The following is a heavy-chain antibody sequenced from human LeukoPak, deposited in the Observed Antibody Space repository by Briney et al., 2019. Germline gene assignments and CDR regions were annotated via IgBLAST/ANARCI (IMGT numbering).Heavy chain of an antibody. D-gene: IGHD3-22*01. Sequence: SETLSLTRAVYGGSFSGYYWSWIRQPPGKGLEWIGEINHSGSTNYNPSLKSRVTISVDTSKNQFSLKLSSVTAADTAVYYCARDYYDSSGYVLDYWGQGALVTVSS. CDR1: GGSFSGYY. J-gene: IGHJ4*02. V-gene: IGHV4-34*01. CDR2: INHSGST. CDR3: ARDYYDSSGYVLDY.